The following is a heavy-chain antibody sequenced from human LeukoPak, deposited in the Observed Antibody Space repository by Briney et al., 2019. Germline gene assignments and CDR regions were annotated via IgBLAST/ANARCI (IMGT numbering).Heavy chain of an antibody. CDR1: GGTFSSYA. CDR3: ARVSDLGIQSYNWFDP. D-gene: IGHD1-14*01. CDR2: IIPIFGTA. J-gene: IGHJ5*02. V-gene: IGHV1-69*13. Sequence: ASVNVSCKASGGTFSSYAISWVRQAPGQGLEWMGGIIPIFGTANYAQKFQGRVTITADESTSTAYMELSSLRSEDTAVYYCARVSDLGIQSYNWFDPWGQGTLVTVSS.